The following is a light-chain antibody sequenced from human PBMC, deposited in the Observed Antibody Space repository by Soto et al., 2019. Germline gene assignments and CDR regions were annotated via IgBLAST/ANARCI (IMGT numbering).Light chain of an antibody. J-gene: IGLJ2*01. CDR2: AAS. V-gene: IGLV2-14*01. Sequence: QSALTQPASVSGSPGQSITISCTGTSSDIGDYNYVSWYQHHPGNAPKLIIYAASNRPSGVSNRFSGSKSGNTASLTISGLQAEDEADYYCSSYTSSSTPVVFGGGTKLTVL. CDR1: SSDIGDYNY. CDR3: SSYTSSSTPVV.